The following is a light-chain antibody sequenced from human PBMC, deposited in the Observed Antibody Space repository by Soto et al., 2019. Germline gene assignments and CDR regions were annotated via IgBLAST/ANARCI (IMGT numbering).Light chain of an antibody. CDR3: SSYTSSSTPLYV. J-gene: IGLJ1*01. CDR1: SSDVGGYNY. Sequence: QSALTQPASVSGSPGQSITISCTGTSSDVGGYNYVSWYQRHPGKAPKLMIYEVSNRPSGVSNRLSGSKSGNTASLTISGLQAEDEADYYCSSYTSSSTPLYVFGTGTKLTVL. V-gene: IGLV2-14*01. CDR2: EVS.